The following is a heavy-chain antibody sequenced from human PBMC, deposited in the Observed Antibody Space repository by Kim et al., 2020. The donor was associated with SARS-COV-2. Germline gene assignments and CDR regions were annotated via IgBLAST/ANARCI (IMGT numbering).Heavy chain of an antibody. CDR2: T. V-gene: IGHV4-39*01. Sequence: TYYDPSVKSRVTLSVDTSKNQFSLKLSSVSAADTAVYYCASLVGYYGMDVWGQGTTVTVSS. J-gene: IGHJ6*02. CDR3: ASLVGYYGMDV.